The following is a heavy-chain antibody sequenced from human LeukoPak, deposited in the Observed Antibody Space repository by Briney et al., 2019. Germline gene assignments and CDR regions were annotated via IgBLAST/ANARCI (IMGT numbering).Heavy chain of an antibody. CDR1: GFTFSRYA. Sequence: GGSLRLSCVASGFTFSRYAMHWVRQAPGKGLEWVAVISYDGSNKYYADSVKGRFTISRDNSKNTLYLQMNSLRAEDTAVYYCAKWKGMEIDYWGQGTLVTVSS. D-gene: IGHD1-1*01. J-gene: IGHJ4*02. V-gene: IGHV3-30*18. CDR2: ISYDGSNK. CDR3: AKWKGMEIDY.